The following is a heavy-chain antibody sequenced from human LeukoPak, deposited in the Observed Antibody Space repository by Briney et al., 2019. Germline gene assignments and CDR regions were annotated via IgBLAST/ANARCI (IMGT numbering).Heavy chain of an antibody. V-gene: IGHV3-73*01. CDR2: IRSKANSYAT. J-gene: IGHJ3*02. D-gene: IGHD2-2*01. Sequence: GGSLRLSCAASGFTFNSYGMHWVRQAPGKGLEWVGRIRSKANSYATAYAASVKGRFTISRDDSKNTAYLQMNSLKTEDTAVYYCTRHRRGIVVVPHGVDAFDIWGQGTMVTVSS. CDR1: GFTFNSYG. CDR3: TRHRRGIVVVPHGVDAFDI.